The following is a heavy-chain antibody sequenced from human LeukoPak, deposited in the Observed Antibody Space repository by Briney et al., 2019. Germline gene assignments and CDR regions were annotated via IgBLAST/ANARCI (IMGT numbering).Heavy chain of an antibody. Sequence: SETLSLTCTASGGSISSYYWSWIRQPPGKGLEWIGYIYYSGSTNYNPSLKSRVTISVDTSKNQFSLKLSSVTAADTAVYYCARVRWELHPFDYWGQGTLVTVSS. D-gene: IGHD1-26*01. CDR1: GGSISSYY. J-gene: IGHJ4*02. V-gene: IGHV4-59*01. CDR2: IYYSGST. CDR3: ARVRWELHPFDY.